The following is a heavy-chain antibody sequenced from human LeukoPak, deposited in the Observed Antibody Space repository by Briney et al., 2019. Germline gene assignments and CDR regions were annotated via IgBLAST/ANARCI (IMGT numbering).Heavy chain of an antibody. CDR3: ARPKRQRITMVRGAAFDY. Sequence: SETLSLTCTVSGGSIRSTSYYWGWIRQPPGKGLEWIGSIYYSGNTYYNPSLKSRVTISVDTSKNQFSLKLSSVTAADTAVYYCARPKRQRITMVRGAAFDYWGQGTLVTVSS. CDR2: IYYSGNT. D-gene: IGHD3-10*01. J-gene: IGHJ4*02. V-gene: IGHV4-39*07. CDR1: GGSIRSTSYY.